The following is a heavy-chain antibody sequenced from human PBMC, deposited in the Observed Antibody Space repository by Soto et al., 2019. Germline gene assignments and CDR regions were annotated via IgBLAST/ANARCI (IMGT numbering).Heavy chain of an antibody. D-gene: IGHD3-10*01. CDR1: GYTFTSYY. V-gene: IGHV1-46*01. CDR3: ARVSTRIDGSGSYRSSVGYFDY. Sequence: ASVKVSCKASGYTFTSYYMHWVRQAPGEGLEWMGIINPSGGSTSYAQKFQGRVTMTRDTSASTVYMELSSLRSEDTAVYYCARVSTRIDGSGSYRSSVGYFDYWGQGTLVTVSS. CDR2: INPSGGST. J-gene: IGHJ4*02.